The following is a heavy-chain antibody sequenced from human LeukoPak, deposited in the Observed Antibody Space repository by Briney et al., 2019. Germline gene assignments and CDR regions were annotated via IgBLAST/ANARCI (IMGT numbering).Heavy chain of an antibody. CDR1: GYSFTDYY. J-gene: IGHJ5*02. V-gene: IGHV1-2*02. Sequence: ASVKVSCKTSGYSFTDYYMHWVRQAPGQGLEWMGWINPYSGGTSSAQKFQDRVTITRDTSISTVYMQVSWLTSDDTAIYYCARADRLHGGPYLIGPWGQGTLVTVSS. CDR3: ARADRLHGGPYLIGP. CDR2: INPYSGGT. D-gene: IGHD3-16*01.